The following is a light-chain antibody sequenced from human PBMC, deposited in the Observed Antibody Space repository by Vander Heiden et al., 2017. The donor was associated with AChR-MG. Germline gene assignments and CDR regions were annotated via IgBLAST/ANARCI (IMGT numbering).Light chain of an antibody. Sequence: EIVMTQSPATLSVSPGERATLSCRASQSVSSNLAWYQQKPGQAPRLLIYGASTRANGIPDRFSGSGSGKEFTLTISSLQYEDFAVYYWQQDNTLRTFGQRTKVEIK. CDR3: QQDNTLRT. J-gene: IGKJ1*01. V-gene: IGKV3-15*01. CDR2: GAS. CDR1: QSVSSN.